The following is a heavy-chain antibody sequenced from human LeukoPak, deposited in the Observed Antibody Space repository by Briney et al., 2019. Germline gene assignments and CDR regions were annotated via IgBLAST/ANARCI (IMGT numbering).Heavy chain of an antibody. CDR3: GRDFGLTGTKRSFDI. V-gene: IGHV3-11*01. CDR1: GFTFSDYY. Sequence: PGGSLRLSCAASGFTFSDYYMSWIRQAPGKGLEWVSYISSSGSTIYYADSVKGRFTISRDNAKNSLYLQMNSLRAEDTAVYYCGRDFGLTGTKRSFDIWGQGTMVTVSS. D-gene: IGHD1-7*01. CDR2: ISSSGSTI. J-gene: IGHJ3*02.